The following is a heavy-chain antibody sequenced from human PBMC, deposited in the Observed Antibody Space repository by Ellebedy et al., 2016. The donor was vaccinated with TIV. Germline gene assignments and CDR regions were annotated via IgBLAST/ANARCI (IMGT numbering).Heavy chain of an antibody. CDR3: VRDRNYFFDF. J-gene: IGHJ4*02. V-gene: IGHV4-61*01. D-gene: IGHD1-7*01. CDR2: ISNDGNI. CDR1: GGSVSSGSHY. Sequence: SETLSLXXTVSGGSVSSGSHYWTWIRQPPGKALEWIGYISNDGNIFYNPSLKSRVTISLDTSNNQFSLKLSSVTAADSAVYYCVRDRNYFFDFWGQGARVTVSS.